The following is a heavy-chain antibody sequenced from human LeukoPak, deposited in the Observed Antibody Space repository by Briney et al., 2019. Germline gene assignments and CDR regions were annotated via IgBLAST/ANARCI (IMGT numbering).Heavy chain of an antibody. Sequence: ASVKVSCKTSGYTFTDYYMHWVRQTPGQGLEWLGWINPNSGGTKYAQKFQGRVTMTRDMSISTAYMELSRLRSDDTAVYYCARNSKRGGYSGYDFDYWGQGTLVTVSS. V-gene: IGHV1-2*02. CDR3: ARNSKRGGYSGYDFDY. J-gene: IGHJ4*02. CDR1: GYTFTDYY. D-gene: IGHD5-12*01. CDR2: INPNSGGT.